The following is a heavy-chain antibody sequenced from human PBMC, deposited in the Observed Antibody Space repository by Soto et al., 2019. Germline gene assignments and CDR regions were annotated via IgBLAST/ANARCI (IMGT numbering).Heavy chain of an antibody. D-gene: IGHD3-22*01. CDR2: IIPNFDTP. J-gene: IGHJ4*02. V-gene: IGHV1-69*06. Sequence: QVQLVQSGAEVKKPRSSVKLSCKASGDSFNTFAVTWVRQAPGQGLEWMGGIIPNFDTPNYAHKFQGRVTIIADKSTSTPYMELSSLRSEDTAVYYCARQYYDSSGYYLWYFDYWGQGTLVTVSS. CDR3: ARQYYDSSGYYLWYFDY. CDR1: GDSFNTFA.